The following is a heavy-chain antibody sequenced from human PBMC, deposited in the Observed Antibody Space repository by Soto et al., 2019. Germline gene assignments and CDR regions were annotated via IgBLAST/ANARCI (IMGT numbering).Heavy chain of an antibody. V-gene: IGHV5-10-1*04. CDR1: GYSFTNYW. Sequence: PGESLKISCKASGYSFTNYWITWMRQTPGKGLECMGMIDPSDSYSNYSPSFQGQVTISADKSITTTYLQWSSLKASDTAIYYCAASILYDVMDVWGQGTTVTVSS. CDR2: IDPSDSYS. J-gene: IGHJ6*02. CDR3: AASILYDVMDV.